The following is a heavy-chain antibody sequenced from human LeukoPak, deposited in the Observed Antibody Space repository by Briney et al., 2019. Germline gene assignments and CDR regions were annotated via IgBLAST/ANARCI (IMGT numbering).Heavy chain of an antibody. V-gene: IGHV3-9*01. D-gene: IGHD3-10*01. CDR3: AKGVRITMVRGAFDI. CDR1: GFIFDDYA. Sequence: PGRSLRLSCAASGFIFDDYAMHWVRQAPGKGLEWVSGISWNSGSIGYADSVEGRFTISGDNAKNSLYLQMNSLRAEDTALYYCAKGVRITMVRGAFDIWGQGTMVTVSS. CDR2: ISWNSGSI. J-gene: IGHJ3*02.